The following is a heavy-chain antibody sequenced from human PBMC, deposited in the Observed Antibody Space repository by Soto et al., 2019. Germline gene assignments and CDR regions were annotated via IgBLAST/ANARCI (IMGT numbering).Heavy chain of an antibody. D-gene: IGHD5-18*01. V-gene: IGHV3-30-3*01. CDR3: ARDPPSGGYSYGAYYGLDV. CDR1: GFTFSSNA. CDR2: ISDDRSNK. Sequence: QVYLVESGGGVVQPRRSLRLSCAASGFTFSSNAIHWVRQAPGKGLEWVAVISDDRSNKYYTDSVKGRFTISRDNSKNTLYLQMNSLRAEDTAVYYCARDPPSGGYSYGAYYGLDVWGQGTTVTFSS. J-gene: IGHJ6*02.